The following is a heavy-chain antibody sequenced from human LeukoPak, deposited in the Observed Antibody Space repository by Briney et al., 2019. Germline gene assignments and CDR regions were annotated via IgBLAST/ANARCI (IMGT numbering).Heavy chain of an antibody. J-gene: IGHJ5*02. CDR2: INHSGST. V-gene: IGHV4-34*01. Sequence: SETLSLTCAVYGGSFSGYYWSWIRQPPGKGLEWIGEINHSGSTNYNPSLKSRVTISVDTSKNQFSLKLSSVTAADTAVYYCARGVALMVCAYWFDPWGQGTLVTVSS. CDR1: GGSFSGYY. CDR3: ARGVALMVCAYWFDP. D-gene: IGHD2-8*01.